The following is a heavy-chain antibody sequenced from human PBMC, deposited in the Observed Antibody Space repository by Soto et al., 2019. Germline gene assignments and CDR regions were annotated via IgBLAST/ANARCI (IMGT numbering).Heavy chain of an antibody. CDR2: IIPFFGST. D-gene: IGHD6-13*01. CDR1: GGTFTSYA. CDR3: AREGAAGRHWFDP. V-gene: IGHV1-69*06. Sequence: QVQLVQSGAEEKKPGSSVQVSCRPSGGTFTSYATDWVRQAPGQGLEWMGGIIPFFGSTNYAQKFQGRLTLTADKATGTTYMELRELRPEDTAVYYCAREGAAGRHWFDPWGQGTLVTVSS. J-gene: IGHJ5*02.